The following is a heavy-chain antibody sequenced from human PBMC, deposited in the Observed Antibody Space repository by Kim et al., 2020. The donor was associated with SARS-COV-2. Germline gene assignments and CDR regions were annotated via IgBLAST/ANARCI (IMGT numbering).Heavy chain of an antibody. J-gene: IGHJ4*02. D-gene: IGHD5-18*01. V-gene: IGHV1-46*01. CDR3: AREWGSKIQLWLWGFDY. Sequence: FQGRVTMTRDTSTSTVYMERSSLRSEDTAVYYCAREWGSKIQLWLWGFDYWGQGTLVTVSS.